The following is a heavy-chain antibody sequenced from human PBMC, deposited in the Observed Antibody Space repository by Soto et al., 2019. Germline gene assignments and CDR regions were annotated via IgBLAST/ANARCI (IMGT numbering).Heavy chain of an antibody. D-gene: IGHD3-22*01. CDR1: GFTFSSYA. CDR2: ISVSGGST. CDR3: AKAAASDYYPVDY. Sequence: LRLSCAASGFTFSSYAMSWFRQAPGKGLAWVSSISVSGGSTYYADSVKGRFTISRDNSKSTLFLHMNSLRAEATAVYYCAKAAASDYYPVDYWGQGTMVNVYS. V-gene: IGHV3-23*01. J-gene: IGHJ4*02.